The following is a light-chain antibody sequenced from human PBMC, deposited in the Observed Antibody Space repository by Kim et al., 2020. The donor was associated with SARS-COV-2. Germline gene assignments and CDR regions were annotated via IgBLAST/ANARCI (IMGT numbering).Light chain of an antibody. Sequence: LSPGERASLSCRASQSVSRYLSWYQQKPGQAPRLLIYDASNRATDIPARFSGSGSGTDFTLTINSLEPEDFAVYYCQQHSNWPLTFGGGTKVDIK. CDR2: DAS. J-gene: IGKJ4*01. CDR1: QSVSRY. CDR3: QQHSNWPLT. V-gene: IGKV3-11*01.